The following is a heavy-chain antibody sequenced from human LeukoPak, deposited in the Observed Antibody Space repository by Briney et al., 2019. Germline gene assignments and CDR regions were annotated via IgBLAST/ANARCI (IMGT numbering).Heavy chain of an antibody. CDR1: GGSISSSSYY. CDR2: IYYSGST. D-gene: IGHD6-19*01. Sequence: PSETLSLTCTVSGGSISSSSYYWGWIRQPPGKGLEWIGSIYYSGSTYYNPSLKSRVTISVDTSKNQFSLKLSSVTAADTAVYYCARETIAVAGTNYFDYWGQGTLVTVSS. CDR3: ARETIAVAGTNYFDY. J-gene: IGHJ4*02. V-gene: IGHV4-39*07.